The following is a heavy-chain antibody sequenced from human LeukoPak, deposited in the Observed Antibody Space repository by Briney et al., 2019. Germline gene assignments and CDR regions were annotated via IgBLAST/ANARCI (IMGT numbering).Heavy chain of an antibody. CDR2: IWYDATNK. J-gene: IGHJ6*02. D-gene: IGHD3-22*01. CDR3: ARGSGYGVRGDALDV. CDR1: GFTFSRHG. Sequence: GKSLRLSCSASGFTFSRHGMHWVRQAPGKGLEWVAVIWYDATNKYYADSVKGRFTVSRDNSKNTMYLQMNSLRAEDTAVYYCARGSGYGVRGDALDVWGQGTTVTVS. V-gene: IGHV3-33*01.